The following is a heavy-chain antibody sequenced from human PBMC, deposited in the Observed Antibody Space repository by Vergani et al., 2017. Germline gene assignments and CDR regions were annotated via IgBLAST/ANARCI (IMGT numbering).Heavy chain of an antibody. CDR1: GGSISSGSYY. CDR3: ARYDYGSGSYYFDY. D-gene: IGHD3-10*01. V-gene: IGHV4-61*02. CDR2: IYTSGST. J-gene: IGHJ4*02. Sequence: QVQLQESGPGLVKPSQTLSLTCTVSGGSISSGSYYWSWIRQPAGKGLEWIGRIYTSGSTNYNPSLKSRVTISVDTSKNQFPLKLSSVTAADTAVYYCARYDYGSGSYYFDYWGQGTLVTVSS.